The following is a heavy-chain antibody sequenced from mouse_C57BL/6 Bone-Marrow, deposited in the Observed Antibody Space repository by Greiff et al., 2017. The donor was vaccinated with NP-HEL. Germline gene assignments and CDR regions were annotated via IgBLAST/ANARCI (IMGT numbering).Heavy chain of an antibody. CDR2: SRNNANVYTT. D-gene: IGHD1-1*01. V-gene: IGHV7-1*01. CDR1: GFTLCDFY. J-gene: IGHJ1*03. Sequence: EVQLVESGGGLVQSGRSLRLSRATSGFTLCDFYMEWVCHAPGKGLEWIAASRNNANVYTTAYSASVKGRFIVSRDTSQSILYLQMNALRAEDTATYYCARDAGDYGSSHHWYFDVWGTGTTVTVSS. CDR3: ARDAGDYGSSHHWYFDV.